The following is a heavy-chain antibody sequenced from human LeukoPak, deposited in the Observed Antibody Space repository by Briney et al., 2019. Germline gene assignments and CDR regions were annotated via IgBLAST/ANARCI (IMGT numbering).Heavy chain of an antibody. Sequence: PSETLSLTCAVYGGSFSGYYWSWIRQPPGKGLEWIGEINHSGRTNYNPSLKSRVTISVDTSKNQFSLKLSSVTAADTAVYYCARAGIAAAGTKDFDYWGQGTLVTVSS. CDR2: INHSGRT. CDR1: GGSFSGYY. CDR3: ARAGIAAAGTKDFDY. V-gene: IGHV4-34*01. J-gene: IGHJ4*02. D-gene: IGHD6-13*01.